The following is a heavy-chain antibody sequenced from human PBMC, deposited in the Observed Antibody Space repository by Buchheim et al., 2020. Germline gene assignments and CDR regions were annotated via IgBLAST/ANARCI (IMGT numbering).Heavy chain of an antibody. CDR2: IYSGGST. D-gene: IGHD3-3*01. CDR3: ARADFWSGTDYYYYGMDV. V-gene: IGHV3-66*01. Sequence: EVQLVESGGGLVQPGGSLRLSCAVSGFAVSSNYMSWVRQAPGKGLEWVSVIYSGGSTYYGDSVKGRFTISRDNSKNTLFLQMNSLRAEDTAVYYCARADFWSGTDYYYYGMDVWGQGTT. J-gene: IGHJ6*02. CDR1: GFAVSSNY.